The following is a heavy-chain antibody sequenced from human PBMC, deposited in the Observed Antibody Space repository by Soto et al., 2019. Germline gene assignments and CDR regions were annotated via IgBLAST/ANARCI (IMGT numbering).Heavy chain of an antibody. D-gene: IGHD2-8*02. V-gene: IGHV3-23*01. CDR1: GFTFNAYS. J-gene: IGHJ4*02. CDR2: ISTTGGST. Sequence: DVQLLESGGRLVQPGGSLRLSCAASGFTFNAYSLSWVRQAPGKGLEWVAAISTTGGSTYYADSVKGRFTISRDNAQNTLSRQMNSLRAEDTAVYYCARPGGATYNFRYWGQGTLVTVSS. CDR3: ARPGGATYNFRY.